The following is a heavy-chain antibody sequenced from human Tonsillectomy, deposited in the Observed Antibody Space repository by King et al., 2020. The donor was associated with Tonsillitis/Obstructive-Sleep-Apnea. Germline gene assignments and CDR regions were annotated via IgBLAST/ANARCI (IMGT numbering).Heavy chain of an antibody. CDR1: GGSISSSY. CDR2: IYYSGSP. CDR3: ARDMVLEAGGDAFDI. J-gene: IGHJ3*02. Sequence: QLQESGPGLVKPSETLSLTCTVSGGSISSSYWSWIRQPPGKGLEWIGYIYYSGSPNYNPPLKSRVTISVDTSKNQFSLRLSSVTAADTAVYYCARDMVLEAGGDAFDIWGQGTMVTVSS. V-gene: IGHV4-59*01. D-gene: IGHD2-8*01.